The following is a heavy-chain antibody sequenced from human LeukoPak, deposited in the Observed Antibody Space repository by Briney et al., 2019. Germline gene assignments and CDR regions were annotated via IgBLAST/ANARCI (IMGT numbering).Heavy chain of an antibody. CDR2: INI. CDR1: GFTFSSYS. D-gene: IGHD6-19*01. CDR3: AKEAGYSSGWPTDY. J-gene: IGHJ4*01. V-gene: IGHV3-21*01. Sequence: GGSLRLSCAASGFTFSSYSMNWVRQAPGKGLEWVSSINIYYVDSVKGRFTISRDNAKNSLYLQMNSLRAEDTAVYYCAKEAGYSSGWPTDYWGHGTLVTVSS.